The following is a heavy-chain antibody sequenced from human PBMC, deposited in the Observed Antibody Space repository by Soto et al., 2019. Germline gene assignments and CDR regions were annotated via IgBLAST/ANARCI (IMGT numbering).Heavy chain of an antibody. J-gene: IGHJ6*02. CDR3: ARVGWQWLVVSNYYYYGMDV. Sequence: PGGSLRLSCAASGFTFSSYSMNWVRQAPGKGLEWVSYISSSSSTIYYAESVKGRFTISRDNAKNSLYLQMNSLRDEDTAVYYCARVGWQWLVVSNYYYYGMDVWGQGTTVTVSS. V-gene: IGHV3-48*02. CDR1: GFTFSSYS. CDR2: ISSSSSTI. D-gene: IGHD6-19*01.